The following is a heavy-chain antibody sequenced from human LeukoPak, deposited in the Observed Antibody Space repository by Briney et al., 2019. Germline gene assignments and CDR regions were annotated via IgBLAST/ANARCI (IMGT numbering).Heavy chain of an antibody. CDR2: ISGGGGSR. Sequence: GGSLRLSCAASGFTFSSYAMSWVRQVPGKGLDWVSAISGGGGSRYYADSVEGRFTISRDNSKNTLFLQMNSLRAEDTAVYYCAKDLSSSPADWSRRPFDYWGQGTLVTVSS. J-gene: IGHJ4*02. CDR3: AKDLSSSPADWSRRPFDY. V-gene: IGHV3-23*01. D-gene: IGHD6-6*01. CDR1: GFTFSSYA.